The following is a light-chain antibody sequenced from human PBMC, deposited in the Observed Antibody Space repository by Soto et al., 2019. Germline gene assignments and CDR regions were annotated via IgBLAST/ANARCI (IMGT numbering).Light chain of an antibody. CDR2: EVS. V-gene: IGLV2-23*02. CDR3: CSYAGTSTHTV. J-gene: IGLJ7*01. Sequence: QSVLTQPASVSGSPGQSITISCTGTSSDVGGYNLVSWYQQHPGKAPKLMISEVSKRPSGISDGFSGSKSGSTASLTISGLQAEDEADYYCCSYAGTSTHTVFGGGTQLTVL. CDR1: SSDVGGYNL.